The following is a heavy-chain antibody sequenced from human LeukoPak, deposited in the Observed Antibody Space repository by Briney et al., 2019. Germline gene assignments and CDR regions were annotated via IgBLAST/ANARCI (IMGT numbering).Heavy chain of an antibody. V-gene: IGHV3-33*01. Sequence: GESLRLSCAASGFTFSNHGMHWVRQAPGKGLEWVANIWYDGSQEYYADTVKGRFTISRDISKNTLYLQMNSLRAEDTAVYYCARDLAAARLDFRGQGTLVTVSS. CDR3: ARDLAAARLDF. CDR2: IWYDGSQE. J-gene: IGHJ4*02. CDR1: GFTFSNHG. D-gene: IGHD6-6*01.